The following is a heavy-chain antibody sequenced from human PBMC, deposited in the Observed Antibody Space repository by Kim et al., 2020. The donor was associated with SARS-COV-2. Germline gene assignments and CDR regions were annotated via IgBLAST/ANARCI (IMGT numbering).Heavy chain of an antibody. J-gene: IGHJ4*02. CDR1: GYNFANYW. Sequence: GESLKISCRASGYNFANYWIGWVRQMPEKGLEWMVIISPDDSDTRYSPSFQGQVTISADKSVTTAYLQWSSLKASDTAMYYCARWLSQHNCFDFWGQGTLVTVSS. V-gene: IGHV5-51*01. CDR3: ARWLSQHNCFDF. D-gene: IGHD6-19*01. CDR2: ISPDDSDT.